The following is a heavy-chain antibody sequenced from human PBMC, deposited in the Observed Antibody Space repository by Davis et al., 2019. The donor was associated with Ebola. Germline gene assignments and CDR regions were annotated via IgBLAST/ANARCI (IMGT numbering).Heavy chain of an antibody. CDR3: ARLYYDSSGSSWAFDY. CDR2: IYYSGST. CDR1: GGSISSYH. Sequence: MPSETLSLTCTVSGGSISSYHWSWIRQPPGKGLEWLGYIYYSGSTNYNPSLKSRVTISVDTSKNQFSLKLSSVTAADTAVYYCARLYYDSSGSSWAFDYWGQGTLVTVSS. J-gene: IGHJ4*02. D-gene: IGHD3-22*01. V-gene: IGHV4-59*08.